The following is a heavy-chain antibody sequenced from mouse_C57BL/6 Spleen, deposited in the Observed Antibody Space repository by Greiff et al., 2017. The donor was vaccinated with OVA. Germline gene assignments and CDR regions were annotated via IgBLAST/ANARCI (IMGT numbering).Heavy chain of an antibody. J-gene: IGHJ4*01. D-gene: IGHD1-1*01. CDR1: GYAFSSYW. CDR3: ARSSITTVVAPYAMDY. Sequence: VKLMESGAELVKPGASVKISCKASGYAFSSYWMNWVKQRPGKGLEWIGQIYPGDGDTNYNGKFKGKATLTADKSSSTAYMQLSSLTSEDSAVYFCARSSITTVVAPYAMDYWGQGTSVTVSS. CDR2: IYPGDGDT. V-gene: IGHV1-80*01.